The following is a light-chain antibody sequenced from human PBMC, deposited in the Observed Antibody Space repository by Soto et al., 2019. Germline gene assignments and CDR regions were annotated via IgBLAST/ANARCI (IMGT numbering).Light chain of an antibody. V-gene: IGLV7-46*01. CDR1: TGAVTSGHY. Sequence: QAVVTQEPSLTVSPRGTVTLTCGSRTGAVTSGHYPYWIQQKPGQAPRALIYDTTNKHSWTPARFSGSLLGGKAALTLSGAQPEDEAEYYCLLSYTGARVFGGGTQLTVL. CDR3: LLSYTGARV. J-gene: IGLJ3*02. CDR2: DTT.